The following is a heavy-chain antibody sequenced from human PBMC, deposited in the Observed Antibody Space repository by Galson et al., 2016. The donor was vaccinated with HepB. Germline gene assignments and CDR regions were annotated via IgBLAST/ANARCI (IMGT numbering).Heavy chain of an antibody. CDR2: IWYDASGS. V-gene: IGHV3-33*01. Sequence: SLRLSCAASGFTFSSYGVHWVRQTPGKGLEWVAVIWYDASGSYYADSVRGRFTISRDNSKNTGYLQMTSLRVEDTAVYYCARDYPDMDVWGKGTTVTVSS. J-gene: IGHJ6*03. CDR3: ARDYPDMDV. CDR1: GFTFSSYG. D-gene: IGHD3-16*02.